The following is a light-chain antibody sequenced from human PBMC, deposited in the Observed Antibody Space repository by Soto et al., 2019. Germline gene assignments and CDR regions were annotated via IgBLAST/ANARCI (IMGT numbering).Light chain of an antibody. J-gene: IGKJ2*01. CDR1: QSVGSN. V-gene: IGKV3-15*01. CDR2: GAS. Sequence: ETVMTQSPATLSVSPGEGASLSCRASQSVGSNLAWYQQKPGQAPRLLIYGASTRATGIPARFSGGGSGTEFTLTISSLQSEDFAVYYRQQYNNWPPYTFGQGTKLEIK. CDR3: QQYNNWPPYT.